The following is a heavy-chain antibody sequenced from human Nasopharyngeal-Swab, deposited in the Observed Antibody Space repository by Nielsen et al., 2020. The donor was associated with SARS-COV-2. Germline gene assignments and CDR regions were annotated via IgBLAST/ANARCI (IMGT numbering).Heavy chain of an antibody. J-gene: IGHJ3*02. CDR1: GASISSRDYY. Sequence: SETLSLTCTVSGASISSRDYYWSWIRQPPGKGLEWIGYIYYSGSTYYDPSLKSRVTISMDTSKNHFSLNMTSVSAADTAVYYCARDTNYGGESLSGTFDIWGQGTMVTVSS. CDR2: IYYSGST. D-gene: IGHD4-23*01. V-gene: IGHV4-30-4*01. CDR3: ARDTNYGGESLSGTFDI.